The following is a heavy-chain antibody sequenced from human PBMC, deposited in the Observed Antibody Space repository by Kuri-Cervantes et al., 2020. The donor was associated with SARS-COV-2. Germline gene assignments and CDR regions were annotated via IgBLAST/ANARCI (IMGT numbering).Heavy chain of an antibody. Sequence: GESLKISCAASGFTFSSYGMHWVRQAPGKGLEWVAFIRYDGSNKYYADSVKGRFTISRDNSENTLYLQMNSLRAEDTAVYYCAKDQGDDYYDSSGYYGWGVVDYWGQGTLVTVSS. CDR2: IRYDGSNK. CDR3: AKDQGDDYYDSSGYYGWGVVDY. J-gene: IGHJ4*02. D-gene: IGHD3-22*01. CDR1: GFTFSSYG. V-gene: IGHV3-30*02.